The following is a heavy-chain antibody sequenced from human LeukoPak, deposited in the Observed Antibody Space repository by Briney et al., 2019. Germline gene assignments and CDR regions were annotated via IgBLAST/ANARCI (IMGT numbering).Heavy chain of an antibody. CDR3: AREGPREEFDSSGYYYIPTGFDY. CDR1: GFTVSSYS. V-gene: IGHV3-30-3*01. Sequence: PGGSLRLSCVVSGFTVSSYSMHWVRQAPGKGLEWVAVMSFDGTNKYYADSVKGRFTISRDNSKNTLYLQMNSLRAEDTAVYYCAREGPREEFDSSGYYYIPTGFDYWGQGTLVTVSS. D-gene: IGHD3-22*01. CDR2: MSFDGTNK. J-gene: IGHJ4*02.